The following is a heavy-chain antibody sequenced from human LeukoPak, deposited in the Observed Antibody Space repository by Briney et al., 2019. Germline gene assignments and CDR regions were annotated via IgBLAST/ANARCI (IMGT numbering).Heavy chain of an antibody. CDR2: ISGSGGST. J-gene: IGHJ5*02. V-gene: IGHV3-23*01. CDR1: GFTFSSYA. CDR3: AKRKFGRGSTNNWFDP. D-gene: IGHD3-16*01. Sequence: GGSLRLSCAASGFTFSSYAMSWVRQAPGKGLEWVSAISGSGGSTYYADSVKGRFTISRDNSKNTLYLQMNSLRAEDTAVYYCAKRKFGRGSTNNWFDPWGRGTLVTVSS.